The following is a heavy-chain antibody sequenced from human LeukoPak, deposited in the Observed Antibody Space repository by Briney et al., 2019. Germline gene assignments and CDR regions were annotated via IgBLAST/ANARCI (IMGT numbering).Heavy chain of an antibody. CDR2: ISCGSIYI. CDR1: GFTFSSST. CDR3: ASDKTAQLDNYYYYMDV. J-gene: IGHJ6*03. V-gene: IGHV3-21*06. D-gene: IGHD6-13*01. Sequence: GGSLRLSCAASGFTFSSSTMNWVRQAPGKGLEWVSSISCGSIYIYYADSVKGRFTISRDNGKNSLYLQMNSLRAEDTAVYYCASDKTAQLDNYYYYMDVWGKGTTVTISS.